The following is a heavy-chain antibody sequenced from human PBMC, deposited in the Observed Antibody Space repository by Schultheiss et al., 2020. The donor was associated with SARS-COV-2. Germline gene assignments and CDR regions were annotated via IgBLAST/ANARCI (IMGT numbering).Heavy chain of an antibody. V-gene: IGHV3-23*01. Sequence: GGSLRLSCAVSGFTFDTYAMNWVRQAPGRGLEWVSAISGSGGSTYYADSVKGRFTISRDNSKNTLYLQMNSLRAEDTAVYYCARANSMIVVVTYFDYLGQGTLVTVSS. CDR1: GFTFDTYA. J-gene: IGHJ4*02. CDR2: ISGSGGST. CDR3: ARANSMIVVVTYFDY. D-gene: IGHD3-22*01.